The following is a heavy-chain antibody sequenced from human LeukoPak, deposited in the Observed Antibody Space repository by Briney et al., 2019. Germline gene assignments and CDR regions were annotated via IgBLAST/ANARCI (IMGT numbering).Heavy chain of an antibody. V-gene: IGHV4-59*01. Sequence: SETLSLTCTVSGGSISSYCWSWIRQPPGKGLEWIGYIYYSGSTNYNPSLKSRVTISVDTSKNQFSLKLSSVTAADTAVYYCAREPVAGYYYYMDVWGKGTTVTVSS. D-gene: IGHD6-19*01. CDR2: IYYSGST. CDR3: AREPVAGYYYYMDV. CDR1: GGSISSYC. J-gene: IGHJ6*03.